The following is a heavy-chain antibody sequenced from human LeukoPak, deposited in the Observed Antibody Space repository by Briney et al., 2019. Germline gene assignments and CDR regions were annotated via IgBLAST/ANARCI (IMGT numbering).Heavy chain of an antibody. CDR2: INPNSGGT. CDR3: ARGRGSFDY. Sequence: ASVKVSCKASGYTFTSYDINWVRQATGQGLEWMGWINPNSGGTNYAQKFQGRVTMTRDTSISTAYMELSRLRSDDTAVYYCARGRGSFDYWGQGTLVTVSS. D-gene: IGHD3-10*01. V-gene: IGHV1-2*02. CDR1: GYTFTSYD. J-gene: IGHJ4*02.